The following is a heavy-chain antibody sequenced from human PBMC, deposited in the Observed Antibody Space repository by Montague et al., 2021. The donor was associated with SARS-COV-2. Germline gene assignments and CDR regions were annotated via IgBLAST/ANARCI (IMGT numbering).Heavy chain of an antibody. CDR3: ARGADYLSDYRWTIRY. J-gene: IGHJ4*02. V-gene: IGHV4-34*01. D-gene: IGHD4-17*01. CDR1: GGSFRGYF. CDR2: INHSGST. Sequence: SETLSLTCAVHGGSFRGYFWSWIRQSPGKGLEWIGEINHSGSTNYNPSLKSRVTISADTSQNQFSLKLSSVTASDTAVYYCARGADYLSDYRWTIRYWGQGTLVTVSS.